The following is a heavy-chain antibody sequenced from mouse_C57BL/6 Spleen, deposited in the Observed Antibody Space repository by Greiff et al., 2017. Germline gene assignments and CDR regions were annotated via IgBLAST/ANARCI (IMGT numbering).Heavy chain of an antibody. J-gene: IGHJ2*01. CDR1: GYNIKDDY. V-gene: IGHV14-4*01. CDR3: TLTGTDY. Sequence: EVQLQQSGAELVRPGASVKLSCTASGYNIKDDYMHWVKQRPEQGLEWIGWIDPENGDTEYASQFQGKATITADTSSNTAYLQLSSLTAEDTAVYYCTLTGTDYWGQGTTLTVAS. D-gene: IGHD4-1*01. CDR2: IDPENGDT.